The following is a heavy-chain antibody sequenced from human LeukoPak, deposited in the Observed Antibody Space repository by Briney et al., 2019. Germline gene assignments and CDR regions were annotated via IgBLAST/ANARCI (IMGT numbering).Heavy chain of an antibody. V-gene: IGHV4-31*03. J-gene: IGHJ4*02. CDR2: IYYSGST. CDR1: GGSISSGGYY. D-gene: IGHD3-22*01. Sequence: PSQTLSLTCTVSGGSISSGGYYWSWIRQHPGKGLEWIGYIYYSGSTYYNPSLKSRVTLSVDTSKNQFSLKLSSVTAADTAVYYCARDSSGCYSFDYWGQGTLVTVSP. CDR3: ARDSSGCYSFDY.